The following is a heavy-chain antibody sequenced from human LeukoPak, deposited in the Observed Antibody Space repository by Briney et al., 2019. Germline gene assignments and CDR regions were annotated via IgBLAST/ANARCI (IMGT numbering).Heavy chain of an antibody. V-gene: IGHV1-69*13. D-gene: IGHD6-6*01. J-gene: IGHJ5*02. CDR1: GGTFSSYG. Sequence: SVKVSCKASGGTFSSYGISWVRQAPGQGLEWMGGIIPIFGTANYAQKFQGRVTITADESTSTAYMELSSLRSEDTAVYYCARDNRYSSSSWWFDPWGQGTLVTVSS. CDR2: IIPIFGTA. CDR3: ARDNRYSSSSWWFDP.